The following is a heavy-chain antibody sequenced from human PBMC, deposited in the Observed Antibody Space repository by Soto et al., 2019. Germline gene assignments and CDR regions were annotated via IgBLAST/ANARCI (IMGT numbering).Heavy chain of an antibody. Sequence: PGGSLRLSCAASGFNFHWYWMSWVRQAPGKGLEWLATIKTDASEKKYVDSVKGRFTMSRDNAKNSVYLQMDSLRTEDTAVYYCATVVIPGTLHTDFDSRGQGVSVTVSS. CDR1: GFNFHWYW. CDR2: IKTDASEK. D-gene: IGHD2-21*01. V-gene: IGHV3-7*01. CDR3: ATVVIPGTLHTDFDS. J-gene: IGHJ5*01.